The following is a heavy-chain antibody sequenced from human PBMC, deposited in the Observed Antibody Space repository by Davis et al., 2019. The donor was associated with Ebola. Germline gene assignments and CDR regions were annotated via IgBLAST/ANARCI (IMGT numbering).Heavy chain of an antibody. CDR3: ARGEIYYYGSGSYYNVYYYYGMDV. CDR2: FSYGDNT. V-gene: IGHV4-39*01. CDR1: GASISSRSYY. Sequence: SETLSLTCTVSGASISSRSYYWGWIRQPPGKGLEWVGSFSYGDNTHYYNPSLRSRVTISVDTSKNQFSLKLSSVTAADTAVYYCARGEIYYYGSGSYYNVYYYYGMDVWGQGTTVTVSS. D-gene: IGHD3-10*01. J-gene: IGHJ6*02.